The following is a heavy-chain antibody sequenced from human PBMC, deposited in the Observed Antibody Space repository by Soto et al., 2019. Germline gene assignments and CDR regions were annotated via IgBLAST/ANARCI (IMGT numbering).Heavy chain of an antibody. Sequence: EEQLVESGGALVLPGESLRLSCAASGFTFTSYWMSWVRQAPGKGLEWVAIINQDGSEKNSVASVKGRFTISRDNAKTSVYLEMTSLRVEDTAVYYCARDQRGGSYVMDVWGQGTTVTVS. D-gene: IGHD3-10*01. V-gene: IGHV3-7*01. CDR2: INQDGSEK. J-gene: IGHJ6*02. CDR3: ARDQRGGSYVMDV. CDR1: GFTFTSYW.